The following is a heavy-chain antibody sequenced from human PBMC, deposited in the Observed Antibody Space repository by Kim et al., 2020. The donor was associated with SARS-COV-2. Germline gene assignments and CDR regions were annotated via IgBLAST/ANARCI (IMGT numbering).Heavy chain of an antibody. CDR3: ARDFSRTAGTYYYDSSGYYYFDY. V-gene: IGHV3-11*04. CDR2: ISSSGSTI. J-gene: IGHJ4*02. D-gene: IGHD3-22*01. Sequence: GGSLRLSCAASGFTFSDYYMSWIRQAPGKGLEWVSYISSSGSTIYYADSVKGRFTISRDNAKNSLYLQMNSLRAEDTAVYYCARDFSRTAGTYYYDSSGYYYFDYWGQGTLVTVSS. CDR1: GFTFSDYY.